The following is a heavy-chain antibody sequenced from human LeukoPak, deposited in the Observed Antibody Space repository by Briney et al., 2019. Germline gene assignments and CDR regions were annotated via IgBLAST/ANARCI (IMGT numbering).Heavy chain of an antibody. D-gene: IGHD2-21*02. V-gene: IGHV3-23*01. CDR3: AKLLGVTAIDY. Sequence: GGSLRLSCAASGFTFSNYAMNWVRQAPGKGLEWVSAISGSGGGTYYTDSVKGRFTISRDNSKNTLYPQMDSLRAEDTAVYYCAKLLGVTAIDYWGQGTLVTVSS. CDR1: GFTFSNYA. CDR2: ISGSGGGT. J-gene: IGHJ4*02.